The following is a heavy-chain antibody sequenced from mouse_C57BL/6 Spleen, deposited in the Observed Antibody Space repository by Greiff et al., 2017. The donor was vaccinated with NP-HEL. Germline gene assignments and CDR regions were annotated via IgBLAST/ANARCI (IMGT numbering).Heavy chain of an antibody. Sequence: EVMLVESGGGLVQPGGSLSLSCAASGFTFTDYYMSWVRQPPGKALEWMGFIRNKANGYTTEYSASVKGRFTISRDNSQSILYLQMNALRAEDSATYYCASSYGSSSAWFACWGKGTLVTVSA. CDR1: GFTFTDYY. J-gene: IGHJ3*01. CDR2: IRNKANGYTT. D-gene: IGHD1-1*01. CDR3: ASSYGSSSAWFAC. V-gene: IGHV7-3*01.